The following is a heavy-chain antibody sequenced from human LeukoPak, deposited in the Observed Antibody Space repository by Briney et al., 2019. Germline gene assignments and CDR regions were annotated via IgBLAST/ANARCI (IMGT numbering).Heavy chain of an antibody. Sequence: ASVKVSCKASGGTFSSYAISWVRQGAGQGLEWMGGIIPIFGTANYAQKFQGRVTITADESTSTAYMELSSLRSEDTAVYYCARVREYSSSWYNWFDPWGQGTLVTVSS. CDR3: ARVREYSSSWYNWFDP. CDR1: GGTFSSYA. CDR2: IIPIFGTA. J-gene: IGHJ5*02. V-gene: IGHV1-69*01. D-gene: IGHD6-13*01.